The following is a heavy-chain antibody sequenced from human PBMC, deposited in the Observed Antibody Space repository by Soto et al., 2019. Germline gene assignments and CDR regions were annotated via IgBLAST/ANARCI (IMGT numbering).Heavy chain of an antibody. CDR1: GFTFGNYW. CDR3: ATAEVDY. Sequence: GGSLRLSCAASGFTFGNYWMHWVRQAPGKGLEWVPRMNSDGSTTNYADSVKGRFTVSRDNARNTLYLQMNSLRAEDTAVYYCATAEVDYWGPGTLVTVSS. CDR2: MNSDGSTT. J-gene: IGHJ4*02. V-gene: IGHV3-74*01.